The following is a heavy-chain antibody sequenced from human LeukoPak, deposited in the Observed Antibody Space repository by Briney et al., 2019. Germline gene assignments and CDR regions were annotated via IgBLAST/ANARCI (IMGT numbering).Heavy chain of an antibody. CDR3: ARDRNPSLRYCSGGSCYAIDY. J-gene: IGHJ4*02. D-gene: IGHD2-15*01. Sequence: ASVKVSCKASGYTFTSYGISWVRQAPGQGLEWMGWISAYNGNTNYAQKFQGRVTMTRDTSISTAYMELSRLRSDDTAVYYCARDRNPSLRYCSGGSCYAIDYWGQGTLVTVSS. V-gene: IGHV1-18*01. CDR2: ISAYNGNT. CDR1: GYTFTSYG.